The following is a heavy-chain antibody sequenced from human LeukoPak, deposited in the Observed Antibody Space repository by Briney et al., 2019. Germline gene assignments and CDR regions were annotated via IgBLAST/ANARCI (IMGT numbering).Heavy chain of an antibody. CDR2: ISGSGGST. Sequence: GSLRLSCAASGFTFSSYAMSWVRQAPGKGLEWVSAISGSGGSTYYADSVKGRFTISRDNSKNTLYLQMNSLRAEDTAVYYCAKDSGIVVVTFYFDYWGQGTLVTVSS. CDR1: GFTFSSYA. J-gene: IGHJ4*02. CDR3: AKDSGIVVVTFYFDY. D-gene: IGHD2-21*02. V-gene: IGHV3-23*01.